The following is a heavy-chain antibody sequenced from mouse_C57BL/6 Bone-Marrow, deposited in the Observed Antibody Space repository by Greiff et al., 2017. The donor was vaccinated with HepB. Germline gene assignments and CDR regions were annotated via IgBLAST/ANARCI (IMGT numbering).Heavy chain of an antibody. CDR2: ISNGGGST. CDR3: ARDYYGSSGFYY. CDR1: GFTFSDYY. J-gene: IGHJ2*01. D-gene: IGHD1-1*01. V-gene: IGHV5-12*01. Sequence: EVQGVESGGGLVQPGGSLKLSCAASGFTFSDYYMYWVRQTPEKRLEWVAYISNGGGSTYYPDTVKGRFTISRDNAKNTLYLQMSRLKSEDTAMYYCARDYYGSSGFYYWGQGTTLTVSS.